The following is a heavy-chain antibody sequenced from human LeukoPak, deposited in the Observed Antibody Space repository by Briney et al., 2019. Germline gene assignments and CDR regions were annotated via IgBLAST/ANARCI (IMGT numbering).Heavy chain of an antibody. CDR2: MNPNSGNT. V-gene: IGHV1-8*01. D-gene: IGHD5-12*01. CDR3: ARFVSGYDSLPGY. Sequence: ASVKVSCKASGYTFTNYDINWLRQATGQGLEWMGWMNPNSGNTGYAQKFQGRVTMTRNTSANTAYMELSSLRSEDTAVYYCARFVSGYDSLPGYWGQGTLVTVSS. CDR1: GYTFTNYD. J-gene: IGHJ4*02.